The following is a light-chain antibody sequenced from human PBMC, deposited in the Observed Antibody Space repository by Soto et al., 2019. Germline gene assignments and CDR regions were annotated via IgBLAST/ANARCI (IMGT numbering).Light chain of an antibody. CDR1: QSVSSTY. V-gene: IGKV3-20*01. CDR2: GAS. J-gene: IGKJ2*01. CDR3: QQYGSSSYT. Sequence: EIVLTQSPGTLSLSPGERATLSCRASQSVSSTYLAWYQQNPGQAPRLLIYGASSRATGIPDRFSSSGSGPDFTLTISRLEPEDFAVYFCQQYGSSSYTFGQGTKLEIK.